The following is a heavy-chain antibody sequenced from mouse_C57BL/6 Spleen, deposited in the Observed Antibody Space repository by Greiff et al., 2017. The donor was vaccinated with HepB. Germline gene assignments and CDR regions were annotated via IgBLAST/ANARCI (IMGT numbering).Heavy chain of an antibody. V-gene: IGHV1-78*01. CDR1: GYTFTDHT. CDR3: ARRGTVVAHFDY. J-gene: IGHJ2*01. D-gene: IGHD1-1*01. CDR2: IYPRDGST. Sequence: VKLMESDAELVKPGASVKISCKVSGYTFTDHTIHWMKQRPEQGLEWIGYIYPRDGSTKYNEKFKGKATLTADKSSSTAYMQLNSLTSEDSAVYFCARRGTVVAHFDYWGQGTTLTVSS.